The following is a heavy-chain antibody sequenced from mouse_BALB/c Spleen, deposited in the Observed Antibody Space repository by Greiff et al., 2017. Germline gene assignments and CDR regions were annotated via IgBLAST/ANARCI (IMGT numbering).Heavy chain of an antibody. CDR3: ARELITTVGYAMDY. J-gene: IGHJ4*01. Sequence: QVQLQQPGAELVKPGAPVKLSCKASGYTFTSYWMNWVKQRPGRGLEWIGRIDPSDSETHYNQKFKDKATLTVDKSSSTAYIQLSSLTSEDSAVYYCARELITTVGYAMDYWGQGTSVTVSA. D-gene: IGHD1-1*01. CDR1: GYTFTSYW. CDR2: IDPSDSET. V-gene: IGHV1-69*02.